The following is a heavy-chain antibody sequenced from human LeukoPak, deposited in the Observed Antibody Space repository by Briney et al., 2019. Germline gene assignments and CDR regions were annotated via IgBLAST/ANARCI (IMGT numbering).Heavy chain of an antibody. V-gene: IGHV1-2*02. J-gene: IGHJ4*02. CDR1: GYTFTGYY. D-gene: IGHD3-22*01. CDR3: ARDKAYTWTYYYDSSGHKTDY. Sequence: ASVKVSCTASGYTFTGYYMHWVRQAPGQRLEWMGWINPNSGGTNYAQKFQGRVTMTRDTSISTAYMELSRLRSDDTAVYYCARDKAYTWTYYYDSSGHKTDYWGQGTLVTVTS. CDR2: INPNSGGT.